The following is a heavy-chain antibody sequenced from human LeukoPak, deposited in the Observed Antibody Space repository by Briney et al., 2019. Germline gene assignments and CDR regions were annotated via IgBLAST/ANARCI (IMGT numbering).Heavy chain of an antibody. Sequence: ASVKVSCKASGYTFTSYAIHWVRQAPGQRLEWMGWISAGNGNTKYSQNFQGRVTFISNTSATTAFMELSSLRSEDAAVYYCARDSGGGSNDYWGQGTLVTVSS. CDR2: ISAGNGNT. V-gene: IGHV1-3*01. J-gene: IGHJ4*02. CDR1: GYTFTSYA. CDR3: ARDSGGGSNDY. D-gene: IGHD2-8*02.